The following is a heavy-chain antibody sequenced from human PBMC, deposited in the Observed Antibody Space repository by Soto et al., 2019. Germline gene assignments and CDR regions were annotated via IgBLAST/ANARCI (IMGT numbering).Heavy chain of an antibody. Sequence: CLRRSCTACGFSFGDYSESWVGQAPGKGLEWVGFIRSKAYGGTTEYAASVKGRFTISRDDSKSIAYLQMNSLKTEDTAVYYCTREGLSSGYYPAYFDYSGHGTLVTV. CDR3: TREGLSSGYYPAYFDY. V-gene: IGHV3-49*04. CDR1: GFSFGDYS. D-gene: IGHD3-22*01. J-gene: IGHJ4*01. CDR2: IRSKAYGGTT.